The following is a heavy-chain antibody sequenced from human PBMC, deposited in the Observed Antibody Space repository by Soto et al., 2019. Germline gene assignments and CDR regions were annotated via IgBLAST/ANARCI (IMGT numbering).Heavy chain of an antibody. Sequence: GVLRLSCAASGFTFSSYGMHWVRQAPGQGLEWVAVIRSGSSYISYADSVKGRFTISRDNAKNSLYLQMNSLRAEDTAVYYCARVLVSSSNAYAFDIWGQGTMVTVSS. D-gene: IGHD6-6*01. V-gene: IGHV3-21*01. CDR3: ARVLVSSSNAYAFDI. CDR2: IRSGSSYI. J-gene: IGHJ3*02. CDR1: GFTFSSYG.